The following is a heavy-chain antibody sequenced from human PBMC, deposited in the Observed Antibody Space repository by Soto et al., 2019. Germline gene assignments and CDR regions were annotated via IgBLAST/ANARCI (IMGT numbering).Heavy chain of an antibody. CDR1: GYTFTGYG. Sequence: QGRLVQSGAEVKKPGASVKVSCKASGYTFTGYGISWVRQAPGQGLEWMGWISIYNGKANYAQKFQGRVTMTTDTSTSTAYMELRSLRSDDTAIYYCATDDPGEHIENFYYYALDVWGQGTTVTVSS. J-gene: IGHJ6*02. CDR2: ISIYNGKA. V-gene: IGHV1-18*01. CDR3: ATDDPGEHIENFYYYALDV. D-gene: IGHD2-21*01.